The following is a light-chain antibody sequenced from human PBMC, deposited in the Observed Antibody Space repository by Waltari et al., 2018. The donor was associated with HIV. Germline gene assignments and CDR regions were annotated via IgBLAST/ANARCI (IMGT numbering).Light chain of an antibody. CDR2: RNS. CDR1: CSNLGSTY. J-gene: IGLJ3*02. V-gene: IGLV1-47*01. CDR3: ATWDDGLSGRRV. Sequence: QSVLTQPPSASLTPGQSVTSSCSGSCSNLGSTYVCWYPQLPGTAPKLLIYRNSQRPSGVPERFSGSKAGTSASLAITGLRSEDEAAYYCATWDDGLSGRRVFGGGTKLTVL.